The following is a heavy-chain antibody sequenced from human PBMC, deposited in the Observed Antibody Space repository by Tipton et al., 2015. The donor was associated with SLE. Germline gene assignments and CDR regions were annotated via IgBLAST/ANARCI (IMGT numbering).Heavy chain of an antibody. J-gene: IGHJ4*02. V-gene: IGHV4-59*12. D-gene: IGHD6-13*01. CDR1: GGSITSSY. Sequence: LSLTCAVSGGSITSSYWSWIRQPPGKGLEWIGYIDDSGNTDYTPSLKSRVTISVDTSKNQFSLKLSSVTAADTAVYYCAREGIAATGLWGQGTLVTVSS. CDR3: AREGIAATGL. CDR2: IDDSGNT.